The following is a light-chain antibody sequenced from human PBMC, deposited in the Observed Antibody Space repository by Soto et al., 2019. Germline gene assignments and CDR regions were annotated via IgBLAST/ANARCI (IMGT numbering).Light chain of an antibody. V-gene: IGKV1-5*03. CDR1: QTISSW. Sequence: DIQMTQYHSTLSGSLGARVTITCRASQTISSWLAWYQQKPGKAPKLLIYKASTLKSGVPSRFSGSGSGTEFTLTISSLQPDEFATDDGQHYNSYSEAFGQGTKVDI. CDR2: KAS. J-gene: IGKJ1*01. CDR3: QHYNSYSEA.